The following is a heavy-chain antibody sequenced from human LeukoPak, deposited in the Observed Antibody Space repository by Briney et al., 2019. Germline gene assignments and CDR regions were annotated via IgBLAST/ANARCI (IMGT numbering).Heavy chain of an antibody. CDR2: INSDGSST. V-gene: IGHV3-74*01. CDR3: AKSYSSSGYPWHFDY. D-gene: IGHD3-22*01. J-gene: IGHJ4*02. CDR1: GFTFTSYW. Sequence: GGSLRLSCAASGFTFTSYWMHWVRQAPGKGLVWVSRINSDGSSTSYADSVKGRFTISRDNAKNTLYLQMNSLRAEDTAVYYCAKSYSSSGYPWHFDYWGQGTLVTVSS.